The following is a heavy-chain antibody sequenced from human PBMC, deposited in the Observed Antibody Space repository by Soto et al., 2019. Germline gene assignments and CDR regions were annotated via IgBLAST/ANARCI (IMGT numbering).Heavy chain of an antibody. CDR1: GGTFSSYT. Sequence: QVQLVQSGAEVKKPGSSVKVSCKASGGTFSSYTISWVRQAPGQGLEWMGRIIPILGIANYAQKFQGRVTITADKSPSTAYMERSSLRSEDTAVYYCARGDYGDSAVGYWGQGPLVTVSS. V-gene: IGHV1-69*02. D-gene: IGHD4-17*01. J-gene: IGHJ4*02. CDR2: IIPILGIA. CDR3: ARGDYGDSAVGY.